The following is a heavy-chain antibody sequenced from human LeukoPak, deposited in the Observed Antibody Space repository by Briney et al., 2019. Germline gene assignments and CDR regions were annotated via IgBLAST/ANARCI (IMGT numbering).Heavy chain of an antibody. J-gene: IGHJ4*02. V-gene: IGHV3-33*01. CDR2: IWYDGGNK. Sequence: GGSLRLSCAASGFSFNSYGMHWVRQAPGKGLEWVALIWYDGGNKYYAESVKGRFTISRDNSKNTVHLQMNSLRAEDMAVYHCARASYYSSGNYYGLDYWGQGILVTVSS. D-gene: IGHD3-10*01. CDR3: ARASYYSSGNYYGLDY. CDR1: GFSFNSYG.